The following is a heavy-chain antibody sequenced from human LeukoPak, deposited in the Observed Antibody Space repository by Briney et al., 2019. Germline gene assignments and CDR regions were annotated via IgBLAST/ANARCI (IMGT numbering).Heavy chain of an antibody. CDR2: ISGSGGST. Sequence: PGGSLRLSCAASGFTFSSYAMSWVRQAPGKGLEWVSAISGSGGSTYYADSVKGRFTISRDNSKNTLYLQMNSLRAEDTAVYYCAKVGSRGWHYYYYYMDVWGKGTTVTISS. D-gene: IGHD6-19*01. CDR3: AKVGSRGWHYYYYYMDV. J-gene: IGHJ6*03. V-gene: IGHV3-23*01. CDR1: GFTFSSYA.